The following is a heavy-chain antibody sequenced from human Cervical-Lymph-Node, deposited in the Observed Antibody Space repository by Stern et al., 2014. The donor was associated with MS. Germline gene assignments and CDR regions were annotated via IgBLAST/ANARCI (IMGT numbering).Heavy chain of an antibody. Sequence: QVQLVASGAEVKKPGASVTVSCNVSGHPLSELAIHWLRQLTTSGLEWLGQFDQEDGETVYAQRLQGRLTMTEDTNTGTAYMTLTALTSDDTAVYYCATDRGVKWGPGTLVAVSS. CDR3: ATDRGVK. CDR2: FDQEDGET. CDR1: GHPLSELA. J-gene: IGHJ4*01. D-gene: IGHD3-10*01. V-gene: IGHV1-24*01.